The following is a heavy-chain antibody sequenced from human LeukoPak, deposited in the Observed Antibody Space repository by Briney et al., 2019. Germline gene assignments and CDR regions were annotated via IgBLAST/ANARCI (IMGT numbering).Heavy chain of an antibody. J-gene: IGHJ4*02. Sequence: GGSLRLSCAASGFTFSSYSMNWVRQAPGKGLEWVSSISSSSSYIYYADSVKGRFTISRDNAENSLYLQMNSLRAEDTAVYYCARDLLVVPAAKDYWGQGTLVTVSS. CDR3: ARDLLVVPAAKDY. V-gene: IGHV3-21*01. CDR1: GFTFSSYS. CDR2: ISSSSSYI. D-gene: IGHD2-2*01.